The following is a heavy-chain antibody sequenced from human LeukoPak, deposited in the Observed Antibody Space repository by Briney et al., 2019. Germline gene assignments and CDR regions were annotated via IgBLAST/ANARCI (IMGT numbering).Heavy chain of an antibody. CDR1: GYSISSGYY. D-gene: IGHD4-11*01. Sequence: SETLSLTCAVSGYSISSGYYWGWIRQPPGKGLEWIGSIYHSGSTYYNPSLKSRVTISVDTSKNQFSLKLSSVTAADTAVYYCARGGRKDYSNFLNWFDPWGQGTLVTVSS. CDR2: IYHSGST. V-gene: IGHV4-38-2*01. CDR3: ARGGRKDYSNFLNWFDP. J-gene: IGHJ5*02.